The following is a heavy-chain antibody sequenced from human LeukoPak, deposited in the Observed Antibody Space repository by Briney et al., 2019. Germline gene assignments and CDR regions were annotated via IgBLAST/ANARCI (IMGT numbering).Heavy chain of an antibody. Sequence: ASVNVSFKASGYTFTSYVSSGVRQAPGQGLEGMGWISAYNDNTNYAPKLQGRVNMTTYTFTTTAYMELRSPRCDDTAVYYCARSEQWLPKDYWGQGTLVTVSS. D-gene: IGHD6-19*01. CDR1: GYTFTSYV. CDR2: ISAYNDNT. CDR3: ARSEQWLPKDY. J-gene: IGHJ4*02. V-gene: IGHV1-18*04.